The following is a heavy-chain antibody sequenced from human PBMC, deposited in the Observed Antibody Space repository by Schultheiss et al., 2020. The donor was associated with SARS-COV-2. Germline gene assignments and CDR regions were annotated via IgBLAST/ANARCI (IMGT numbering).Heavy chain of an antibody. D-gene: IGHD3-10*01. Sequence: SQTLSLTCTVSGGSISSGGHYWSWIRQLPGKGLEWIGSIYHSGSTYYNPSLKSRVTISVDTSKNQFSLKLSSVTAADTAVYYCARGSITMVQGVIPFDYWGQGTLVTVSS. CDR3: ARGSITMVQGVIPFDY. CDR1: GGSISSGGHY. CDR2: IYHSGST. J-gene: IGHJ4*02. V-gene: IGHV4-39*07.